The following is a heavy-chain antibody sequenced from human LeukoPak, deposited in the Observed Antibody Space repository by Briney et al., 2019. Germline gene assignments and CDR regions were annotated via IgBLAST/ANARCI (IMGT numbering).Heavy chain of an antibody. Sequence: GGSLRLSCAASGFTFSSYGMSWVRQAPGKGLEWVSAISGSGGSTYYADSVKGRFTISRDNSKNTLYLQMNSLRAGDTAVYYCARDMAYGDYGDWGQGTLVTVSS. CDR3: ARDMAYGDYGD. V-gene: IGHV3-23*01. CDR1: GFTFSSYG. D-gene: IGHD4-17*01. CDR2: ISGSGGST. J-gene: IGHJ4*02.